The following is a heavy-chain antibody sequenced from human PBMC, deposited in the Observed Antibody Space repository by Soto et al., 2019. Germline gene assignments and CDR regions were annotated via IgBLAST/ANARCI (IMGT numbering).Heavy chain of an antibody. D-gene: IGHD6-19*01. CDR2: ITSDTKTI. Sequence: GGSLRLSCAASGFRLNIYSMNWVRQAPGKGLEWSAYITSDTKTIKYGDSVKGRFTISRDNAKNSVYLQMNSLSDEDTAVYYCARSVEGHFDYWGQGTVVTVSS. V-gene: IGHV3-48*02. J-gene: IGHJ4*02. CDR3: ARSVEGHFDY. CDR1: GFRLNIYS.